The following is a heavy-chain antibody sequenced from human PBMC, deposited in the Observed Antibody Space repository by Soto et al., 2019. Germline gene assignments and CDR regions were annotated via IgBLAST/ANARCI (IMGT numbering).Heavy chain of an antibody. CDR1: GYSFTSYW. CDR3: ASSPRGYCSSTSCRELGHYYGMDV. J-gene: IGHJ6*02. V-gene: IGHV5-10-1*01. CDR2: IDPSDSYT. D-gene: IGHD2-2*01. Sequence: SLKISCKGSGYSFTSYWISWVRQMPGKGLEWMGRIDPSDSYTNYSPSFQGHVTISADKSISTAYLQWSSLKASDTAMYYCASSPRGYCSSTSCRELGHYYGMDVWGQGTTVTVSS.